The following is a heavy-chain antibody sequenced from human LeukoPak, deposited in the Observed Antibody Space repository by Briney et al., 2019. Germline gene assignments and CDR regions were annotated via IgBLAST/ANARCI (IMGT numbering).Heavy chain of an antibody. CDR3: AREDGSYKYYFDY. J-gene: IGHJ4*02. CDR1: GGTFSSYA. V-gene: IGHV1-69*05. D-gene: IGHD1-26*01. CDR2: IIPIFGTA. Sequence: SVKVSCKASGGTFSSYAISWVRQAPGQGLEWMGRIIPIFGTANYAQKFQGRVTITTDESTSTVYMELSSLRSEDTAVYYCAREDGSYKYYFDYWGQGTLVTVSS.